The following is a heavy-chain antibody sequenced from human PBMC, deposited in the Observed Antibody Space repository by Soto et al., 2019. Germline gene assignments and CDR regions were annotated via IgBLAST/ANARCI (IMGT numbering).Heavy chain of an antibody. V-gene: IGHV3-30-3*01. D-gene: IGHD4-17*01. J-gene: IGHJ3*02. Sequence: QVQLVESGGGVVQPGRSLRLSCAASGFTFSSYAMHWVRQAPGKGLEWVAVISYDGSNKYYADSVKGRFTISRDNSKNTLYLQMNSLRAEDTAVYYCARDSQGKRSDAFDIWGQGTMVTVSS. CDR3: ARDSQGKRSDAFDI. CDR2: ISYDGSNK. CDR1: GFTFSSYA.